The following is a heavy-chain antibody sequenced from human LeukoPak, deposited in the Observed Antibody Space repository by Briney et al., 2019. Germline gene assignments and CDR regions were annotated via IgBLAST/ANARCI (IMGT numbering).Heavy chain of an antibody. CDR3: ARDSNPPQHGSGWYYFDY. CDR1: GGSISSYY. J-gene: IGHJ4*02. CDR2: IYYSGST. V-gene: IGHV4-59*01. Sequence: SETLSLTCTVSGGSISSYYWSWIRKPPGKGLEWIGYIYYSGSTNYNPSLKSRVTISVDTSKNQFSLKLSSVTAADTAVYYCARDSNPPQHGSGWYYFDYWGQGTLVTVSS. D-gene: IGHD6-19*01.